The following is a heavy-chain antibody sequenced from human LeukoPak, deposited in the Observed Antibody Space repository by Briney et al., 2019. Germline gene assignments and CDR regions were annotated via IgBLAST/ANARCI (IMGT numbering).Heavy chain of an antibody. CDR3: ARDPFSVPAGISDNWFDP. CDR1: GFTFDDYG. D-gene: IGHD2-2*01. J-gene: IGHJ5*02. Sequence: GGSLRLSCAASGFTFDDYGMSWVRQAPGKGLEWVSGINWNGGSTGYADSVKGRFTISRDNAKNSLYLQMNSLRAEDTALYYCARDPFSVPAGISDNWFDPWGQGTLVTVSS. V-gene: IGHV3-20*04. CDR2: INWNGGST.